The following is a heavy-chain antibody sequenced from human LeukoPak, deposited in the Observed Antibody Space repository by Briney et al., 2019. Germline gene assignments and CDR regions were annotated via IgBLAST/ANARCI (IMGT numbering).Heavy chain of an antibody. J-gene: IGHJ4*02. Sequence: SETLTLTCTVSSGTISRHYMRWIRQSPGKGLEWIGRINTGGTTKYNPSLRSRVTMSVDTSKNQSSLKLNSVTAADTAVYYCARYYYDSDNYYFDYWGQGTLVTVSS. CDR2: INTGGTT. V-gene: IGHV4-4*07. CDR1: SGTISRHY. CDR3: ARYYYDSDNYYFDY. D-gene: IGHD3-22*01.